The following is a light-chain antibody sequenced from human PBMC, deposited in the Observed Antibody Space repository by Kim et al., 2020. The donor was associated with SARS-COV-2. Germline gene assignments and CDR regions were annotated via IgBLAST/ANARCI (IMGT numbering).Light chain of an antibody. CDR1: QSVSSSY. CDR2: GAS. J-gene: IGKJ2*03. CDR3: QQYGSSLMYS. Sequence: SPGERATLSCRDSQSVSSSYLAWYQQKPGQAPRLLIYGASSRATGIPDRFSGSGSGTDFTLTISRLEPEDFAVYYCQQYGSSLMYSFGQGTKLEIK. V-gene: IGKV3-20*01.